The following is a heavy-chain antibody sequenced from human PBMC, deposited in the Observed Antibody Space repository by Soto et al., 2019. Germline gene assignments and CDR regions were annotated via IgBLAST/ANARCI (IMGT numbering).Heavy chain of an antibody. CDR1: GYTFTSYG. Sequence: ASVKVSCKASGYTFTSYGISWVRQAPGQGLEWMGWISAYNGNTNYAQKPQGRVTMTTDTSTSTAYMELRSLRSDDTAVYYCATNAREATITGYFQHWGQGTLVTVSS. CDR3: ATNAREATITGYFQH. CDR2: ISAYNGNT. V-gene: IGHV1-18*01. J-gene: IGHJ1*01. D-gene: IGHD5-12*01.